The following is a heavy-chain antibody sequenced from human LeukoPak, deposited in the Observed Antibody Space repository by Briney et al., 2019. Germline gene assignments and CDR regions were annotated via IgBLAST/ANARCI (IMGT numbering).Heavy chain of an antibody. Sequence: SETLSLTCTVSGGSVSTYYWNWIRQSAGKGLEWIGRIYSSGITDYSPSLKSRATMSVDTSNNQFSLRLTSVTAADTAVYYCANYIRNVHYYMDVWGKGTTVIVSS. V-gene: IGHV4-4*07. CDR2: IYSSGIT. D-gene: IGHD1-1*01. CDR1: GGSVSTYY. J-gene: IGHJ6*03. CDR3: ANYIRNVHYYMDV.